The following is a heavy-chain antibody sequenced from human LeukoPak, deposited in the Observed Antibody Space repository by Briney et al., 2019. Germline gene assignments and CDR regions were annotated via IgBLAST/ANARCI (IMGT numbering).Heavy chain of an antibody. CDR2: ISYDGSNK. Sequence: PGGSLRLSCAASGFTFSSYAMHWVRQAPGKGLEWAAVISYDGSNKYYADSVKGRFTISRDNSKNTLYLQMNSLRAEDTAVYYCARGSRRYSSSGVGWFDPWGQGTLVTVSS. V-gene: IGHV3-30-3*01. J-gene: IGHJ5*02. D-gene: IGHD6-6*01. CDR3: ARGSRRYSSSGVGWFDP. CDR1: GFTFSSYA.